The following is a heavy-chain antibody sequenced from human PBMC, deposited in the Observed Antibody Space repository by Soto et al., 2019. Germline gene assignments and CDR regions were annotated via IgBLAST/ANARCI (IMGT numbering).Heavy chain of an antibody. D-gene: IGHD3-16*02. Sequence: GVSVKPSSKDPGYTYTSYAMRWVRQATGQRLEWMGWINAGNGNTKYSQKFQGRVTITRDTSASTAYMELSSLRSEDTAVYYCARDQGGTYYDYVWVSYRPASFDYWGQGTLVTVSS. J-gene: IGHJ4*02. V-gene: IGHV1-3*01. CDR2: INAGNGNT. CDR3: ARDQGGTYYDYVWVSYRPASFDY. CDR1: GYTYTSYA.